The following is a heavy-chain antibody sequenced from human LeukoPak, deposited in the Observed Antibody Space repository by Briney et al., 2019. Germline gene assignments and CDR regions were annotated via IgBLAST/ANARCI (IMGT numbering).Heavy chain of an antibody. CDR2: IYSSGST. J-gene: IGHJ4*02. D-gene: IGHD2-21*02. CDR3: ARSPPFCGGDCYVDY. V-gene: IGHV4-39*01. Sequence: SETLSLTCTVSGGPFSSRSFYWAWIRQPPGKGLEWIVNIYSSGSTDYSPSLKSRVSISAHTSKNQFSLNLISVTAADTAIYYCARSPPFCGGDCYVDYWGQGILVTVSS. CDR1: GGPFSSRSFY.